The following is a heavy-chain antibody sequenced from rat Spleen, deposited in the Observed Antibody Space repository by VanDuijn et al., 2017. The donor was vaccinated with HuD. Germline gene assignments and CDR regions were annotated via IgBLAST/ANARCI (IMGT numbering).Heavy chain of an antibody. Sequence: EVQLVESGGGSVQPGRSMKLSCAASGFTFSDYAMAWVRQSPKKGLEWVATIIYDGSSTYYRDSVKGRFTISRDNAKSTLYLQMDSLGSEDTATYYCARRHYGYTDYFDYWGQGVMVTVSS. V-gene: IGHV5-7*01. D-gene: IGHD1-11*01. CDR3: ARRHYGYTDYFDY. CDR2: IIYDGSST. J-gene: IGHJ2*01. CDR1: GFTFSDYA.